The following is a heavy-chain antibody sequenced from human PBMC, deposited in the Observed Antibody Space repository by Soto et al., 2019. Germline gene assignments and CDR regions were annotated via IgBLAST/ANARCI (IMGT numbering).Heavy chain of an antibody. CDR1: LFTLSRYW. D-gene: IGHD3-10*01. CDR2: IRQDGSEK. V-gene: IGHV3-7*01. J-gene: IGHJ6*03. CDR3: ARAGSNYFASGSSLPYYMDV. Sequence: EVQLVESGGGLVQPGGSLRLSCEASLFTLSRYWMTWVRLAPGKGLEWVANIRQDGSEKYYVDSVKGRFTISRDNAKNSLSLQMNNLRPDDTAVYYCARAGSNYFASGSSLPYYMDVWGKGTTVTVSS.